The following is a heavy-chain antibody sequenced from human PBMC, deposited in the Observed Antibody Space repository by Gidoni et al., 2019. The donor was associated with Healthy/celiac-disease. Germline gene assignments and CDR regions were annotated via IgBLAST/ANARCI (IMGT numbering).Heavy chain of an antibody. V-gene: IGHV3-15*07. D-gene: IGHD3-10*01. Sequence: EVQLVESGGGLVKPGGSLRLPCPASGFTFRNAWMNWVRQAPGKGLEWVGRIKSKTDGGTTDYAAPVKGRFTISRDDSKNTLYLQMNSLKTEDTAVYYCTTEGILWFGELHHFDYWGQGTLVTVSS. CDR1: GFTFRNAW. CDR3: TTEGILWFGELHHFDY. CDR2: IKSKTDGGTT. J-gene: IGHJ4*02.